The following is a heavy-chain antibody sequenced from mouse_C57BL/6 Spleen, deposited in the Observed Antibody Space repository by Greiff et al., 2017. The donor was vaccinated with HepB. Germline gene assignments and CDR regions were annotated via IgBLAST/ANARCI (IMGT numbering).Heavy chain of an antibody. CDR1: GYTFTDHT. V-gene: IGHV1-78*01. CDR3: ARIYYGSSYVRYFDY. D-gene: IGHD1-1*01. CDR2: IYPRDGST. J-gene: IGHJ2*01. Sequence: QVQLKESDAELVKPGASVKISCKVSGYTFTDHTIHWMKQRPEQGLEWIGYIYPRDGSTKYNEKFKGKATLTADKSSSTAYMQLNSLTSEDSAVYFCARIYYGSSYVRYFDYWGQGTTLTVSS.